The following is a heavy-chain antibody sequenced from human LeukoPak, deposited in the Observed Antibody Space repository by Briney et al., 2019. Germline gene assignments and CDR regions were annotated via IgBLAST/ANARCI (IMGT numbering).Heavy chain of an antibody. Sequence: SETLSLTCAVYGGSFSGYYWSWIRQPPGKGLEWIGEINYSGSTNYNPSLTSRVTISVDTSKNQFSLKLSSVTAADTAVYYCARVTAYSSENYFDYWGQGTLVTVSS. CDR1: GGSFSGYY. CDR2: INYSGST. CDR3: ARVTAYSSENYFDY. J-gene: IGHJ4*02. V-gene: IGHV4-34*01. D-gene: IGHD6-25*01.